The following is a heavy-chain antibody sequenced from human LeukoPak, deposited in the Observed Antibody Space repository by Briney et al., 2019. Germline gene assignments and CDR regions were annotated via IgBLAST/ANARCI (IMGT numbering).Heavy chain of an antibody. Sequence: PGGSLRLSCAASGFTFSSYSMNWVRQAPGKGPEWVSSISSSSSYIYYADSVKGRFTISRDNAKNSLYLQMNSLRAEDTAVYYCARDRDGSGSYYNVATGWFDPWGQGTLVTVSS. CDR3: ARDRDGSGSYYNVATGWFDP. J-gene: IGHJ5*02. CDR1: GFTFSSYS. CDR2: ISSSSSYI. V-gene: IGHV3-21*01. D-gene: IGHD3-10*01.